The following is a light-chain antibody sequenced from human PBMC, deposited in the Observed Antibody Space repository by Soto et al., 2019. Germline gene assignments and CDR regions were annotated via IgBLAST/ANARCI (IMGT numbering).Light chain of an antibody. J-gene: IGKJ1*01. Sequence: EIVLTQSPGTLSLSPGERATLSCRASQSVSSSYLAWYQQKPGQAPRPLIYGASSRAIGIPDRFSGSGSGTDFTRTISRLEPEDFAVYYCQQYGISPWTFGQGTKVEIK. V-gene: IGKV3-20*01. CDR3: QQYGISPWT. CDR2: GAS. CDR1: QSVSSSY.